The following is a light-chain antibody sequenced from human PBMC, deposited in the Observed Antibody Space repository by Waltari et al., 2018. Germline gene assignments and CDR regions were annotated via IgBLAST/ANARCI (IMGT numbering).Light chain of an antibody. CDR2: GNS. CDR3: QSYDSSLSGPRV. J-gene: IGLJ3*02. Sequence: QSVLTQPPSVSGAPGQRGTISCTGSSSNTGAGYAAHWYQQLPGTAPKLLIYGNSNRPSGVPDRFSGSKSGTSASLAITGLQAEDEADYYCQSYDSSLSGPRVFGGGTKLTVL. V-gene: IGLV1-40*01. CDR1: SSNTGAGYA.